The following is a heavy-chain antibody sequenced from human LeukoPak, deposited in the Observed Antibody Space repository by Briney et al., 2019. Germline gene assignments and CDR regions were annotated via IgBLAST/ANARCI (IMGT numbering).Heavy chain of an antibody. Sequence: GASVKVSCKASGYTFTGYYMHWVRQAPGQGLEWMGWINPNSGGTNYAQKFQGRVTMTRDTSTSTVYMELSSLRSEDTAVYCCARAAGDSSAYYSDYWGQGTLVTVSS. CDR2: INPNSGGT. V-gene: IGHV1-2*02. J-gene: IGHJ4*02. CDR3: ARAAGDSSAYYSDY. CDR1: GYTFTGYY. D-gene: IGHD3-22*01.